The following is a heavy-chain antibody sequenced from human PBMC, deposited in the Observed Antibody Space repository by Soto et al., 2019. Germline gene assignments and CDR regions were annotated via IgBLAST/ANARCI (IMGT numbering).Heavy chain of an antibody. J-gene: IGHJ4*02. CDR2: INAGNGNT. V-gene: IGHV1-3*01. CDR3: ARSDYVWGSPRSIDY. CDR1: GYTFTSYA. D-gene: IGHD3-16*02. Sequence: ASVKVSCKASGYTFTSYAMHWVRQAPGQRLELMGWINAGNGNTKYSQKFQGRVTITRDTSASTAYMELSSLRSEDTAVYYCARSDYVWGSPRSIDYWGQRPLVTVSS.